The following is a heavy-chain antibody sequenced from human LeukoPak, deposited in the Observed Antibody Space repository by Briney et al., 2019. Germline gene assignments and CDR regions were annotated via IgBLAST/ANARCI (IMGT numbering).Heavy chain of an antibody. CDR1: GFTFSSYS. Sequence: GGSLRLSCAASGFTFSSYSMNWVRQAPGKGLEWVSSISSSSSYIYYADSVKGRFTISRDNAKNSLYLQTNSLRAEDTAVYYCARDRQGATPGQDYWGQGTLVTVSS. CDR2: ISSSSSYI. V-gene: IGHV3-21*01. CDR3: ARDRQGATPGQDY. D-gene: IGHD2-15*01. J-gene: IGHJ4*02.